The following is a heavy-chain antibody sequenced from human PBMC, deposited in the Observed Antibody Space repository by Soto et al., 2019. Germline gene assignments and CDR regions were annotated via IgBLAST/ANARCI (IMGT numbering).Heavy chain of an antibody. CDR2: ISSSGSTI. CDR1: GFTFSSYE. Sequence: EVQLVESGGGLVQPGGSLRLSCAASGFTFSSYEMNWVRQAPGKGLEWVSYISSSGSTIYYADSVKGRFTISRDNAKNSLYLQMTRLGADDTAVYYCASVDGGYSYGFQRPPRGSYYYYGMDVWGQGTTVTVSS. D-gene: IGHD5-18*01. J-gene: IGHJ6*02. V-gene: IGHV3-48*03. CDR3: ASVDGGYSYGFQRPPRGSYYYYGMDV.